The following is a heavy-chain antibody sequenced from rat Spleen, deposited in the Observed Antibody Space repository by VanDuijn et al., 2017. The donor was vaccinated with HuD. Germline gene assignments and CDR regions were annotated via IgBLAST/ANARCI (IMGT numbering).Heavy chain of an antibody. CDR3: AAGRYNWNWFAY. V-gene: IGHV3-3*01. J-gene: IGHJ3*01. D-gene: IGHD1-5*01. Sequence: EVPLQESGPGLVKPSQSLSLTCPVTGYSIASSYRWTWIRKFPGSRLAWMGYIDRAGNTNYNPSLKSRISITRDTSKNQFFLQVNSVTTEDTATYYCAAGRYNWNWFAYWGQGTLVTVSS. CDR2: IDRAGNT. CDR1: GYSIASSYR.